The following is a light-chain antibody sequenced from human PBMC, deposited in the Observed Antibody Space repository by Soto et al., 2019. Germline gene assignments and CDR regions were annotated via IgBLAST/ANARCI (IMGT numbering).Light chain of an antibody. J-gene: IGKJ2*01. V-gene: IGKV3-11*01. CDR1: QSVSSY. Sequence: EIVLTQSPATLSLSPGERATLSCRASQSVSSYLAWYQQKPGQAPRLLIYDASNRATGIPARFSGSGSGTDFTLTISSLDPEDFAVYYCQQRSNWPPGYTFGQGTKLEIK. CDR3: QQRSNWPPGYT. CDR2: DAS.